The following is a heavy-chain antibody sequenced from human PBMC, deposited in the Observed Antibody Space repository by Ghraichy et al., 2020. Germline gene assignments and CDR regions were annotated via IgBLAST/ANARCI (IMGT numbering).Heavy chain of an antibody. CDR3: VRDRAIAAGPGGWFDP. CDR1: GYSISSGSN. V-gene: IGHV4-38-2*02. J-gene: IGHJ5*02. CDR2: AYNIVPT. Sequence: SETLSLTCTVSGYSISSGSNWGWIRQSPGKGLEWIGSAYNIVPTYYNPSLKSRVTISLDTSTNQFSLELSAVTAADTAVYYCVRDRAIAAGPGGWFDPWGQGTQVTVSS. D-gene: IGHD6-25*01.